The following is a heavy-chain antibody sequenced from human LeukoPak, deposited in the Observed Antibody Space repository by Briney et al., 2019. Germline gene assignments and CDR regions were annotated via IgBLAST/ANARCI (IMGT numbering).Heavy chain of an antibody. V-gene: IGHV4-34*01. J-gene: IGHJ4*02. D-gene: IGHD5-24*01. CDR2: INHSGST. CDR1: GGSFSGYY. CDR3: ASNRRRWLQIFDY. Sequence: SETLSLTCAVYGGSFSGYYWSWIRQPPGKGLEWIGEINHSGSTNYNPSLKSRVTISVDTSKNQFSLKLSSVTAADTAVYYCASNRRRWLQIFDYWGQGTLVTVSS.